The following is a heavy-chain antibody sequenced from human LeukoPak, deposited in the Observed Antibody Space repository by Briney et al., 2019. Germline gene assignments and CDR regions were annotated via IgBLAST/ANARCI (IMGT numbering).Heavy chain of an antibody. CDR1: GFSVSTNY. CDR2: IYSGGSI. J-gene: IGHJ4*02. CDR3: ASTSDFWSGYYLDY. V-gene: IGHV3-53*01. Sequence: GGSLRLSCAAPGFSVSTNYMTWVRQARGKGVGWVSLIYSGGSIYYSDSVKERFNISRDKSKNTMYLQMNSLRAEDTAIYYCASTSDFWSGYYLDYWGQGTLVTVSS. D-gene: IGHD3-3*01.